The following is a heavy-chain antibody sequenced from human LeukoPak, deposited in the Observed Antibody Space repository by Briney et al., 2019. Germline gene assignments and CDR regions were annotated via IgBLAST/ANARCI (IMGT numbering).Heavy chain of an antibody. CDR1: GFTVSSNY. CDR2: IYSGGTT. V-gene: IGHV3-53*01. Sequence: GGSLRLSCAASGFTVSSNYMSWVRQAPGKGLEWVSVIYSGGTTNYADSVKGRFTISRDNAKNTLYLQMNSLRAEDTAVYYCARGEYCSSTSCYGDYYYYYGMDVWGQGTTVTVSS. J-gene: IGHJ6*02. D-gene: IGHD2-2*01. CDR3: ARGEYCSSTSCYGDYYYYYGMDV.